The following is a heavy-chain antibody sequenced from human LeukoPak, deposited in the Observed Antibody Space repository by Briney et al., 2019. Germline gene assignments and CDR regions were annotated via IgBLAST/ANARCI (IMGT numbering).Heavy chain of an antibody. CDR2: INSDGSST. J-gene: IGHJ4*02. Sequence: GGSLRLSCAASGFTFSSYSMHWVRQAPGKGLVWVSRINSDGSSTSYADSVKGRFTISRDNAKNTLYLQMNSLRAEDTAVYYCARVYGVGATGVFDYWGQGTLVTVSS. V-gene: IGHV3-74*01. D-gene: IGHD1-26*01. CDR3: ARVYGVGATGVFDY. CDR1: GFTFSSYS.